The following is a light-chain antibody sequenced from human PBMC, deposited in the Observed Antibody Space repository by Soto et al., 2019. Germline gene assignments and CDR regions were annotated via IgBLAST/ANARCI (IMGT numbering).Light chain of an antibody. J-gene: IGKJ4*01. Sequence: ENVLTQSPGSLSLSPWEIATLSCRASQSVNSRSLAWYQQKPGQAPRLLIYGVSTRATGISDRFSGSGSGTDFTLTISSLEPEDFAVYYCQQRSDGWVTFGGGTKVDIK. CDR1: QSVNSRS. V-gene: IGKV3D-20*02. CDR2: GVS. CDR3: QQRSDGWVT.